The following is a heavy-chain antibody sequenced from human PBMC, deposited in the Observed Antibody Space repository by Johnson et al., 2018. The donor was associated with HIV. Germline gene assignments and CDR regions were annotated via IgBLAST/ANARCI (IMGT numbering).Heavy chain of an antibody. Sequence: QVQLVESGGGVVQPGRSLRLSCAASGFSFSSYGMHWVRQAPGKGLEWVSYISSDGSIISYADSVKGRLTISRDNSKNTLYLQMNSLVAEDTAVYNCGRSPPLRRSALAFWGQGTMVTVSS. V-gene: IGHV3-33*01. J-gene: IGHJ3*01. CDR2: ISSDGSII. CDR3: GRSPPLRRSALAF. CDR1: GFSFSSYG. D-gene: IGHD5/OR15-5a*01.